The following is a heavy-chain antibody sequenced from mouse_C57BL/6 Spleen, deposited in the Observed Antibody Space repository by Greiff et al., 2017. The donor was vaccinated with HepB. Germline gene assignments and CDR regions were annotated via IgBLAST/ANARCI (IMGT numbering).Heavy chain of an antibody. CDR3: ARHGDMDY. CDR2: ISNGGGSY. Sequence: VQLKESGGGLVQPGGSLKLSCAASGFTFSDYYMYWVRQTPEKRLEWVAYISNGGGSYYYPDTVKGRFTISRDNAKNTLYLQMSRLKSEDTAMYYCARHGDMDYGGQGTSVTVSS. J-gene: IGHJ4*01. CDR1: GFTFSDYY. V-gene: IGHV5-12*01.